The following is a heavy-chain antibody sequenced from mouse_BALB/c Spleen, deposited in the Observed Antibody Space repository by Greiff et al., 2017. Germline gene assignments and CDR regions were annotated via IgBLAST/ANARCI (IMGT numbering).Heavy chain of an antibody. V-gene: IGHV5-6*03. CDR2: ISSGGSYT. J-gene: IGHJ4*01. CDR3: ARQGDYDGYAMDY. Sequence: EVKLVESGGGLVQPGGSLKLSCAASGFTFSSYGMSWVRQTPDKRLEWVATISSGGSYTYYPDSVKGRFTISRDNAKNTLYLQMSSLKSEDTAMYYCARQGDYDGYAMDYWGQGTSVTVSS. CDR1: GFTFSSYG. D-gene: IGHD2-4*01.